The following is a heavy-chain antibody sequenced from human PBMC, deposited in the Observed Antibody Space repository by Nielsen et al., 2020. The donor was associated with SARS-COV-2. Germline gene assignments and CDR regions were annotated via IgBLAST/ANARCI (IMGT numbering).Heavy chain of an antibody. CDR1: GFTFSSYI. CDR2: INPDGTGK. D-gene: IGHD2-21*01. V-gene: IGHV3-7*03. CDR3: ARVDSTRVFAILHWFDP. Sequence: GGSLRLSCAASGFTFSSYIMYWVRQAPGKGLEWVANINPDGTGKNYVDSVKGRFTISRDNAKNSLSLQMSTLRVEDTAVYYCARVDSTRVFAILHWFDPWGQGTLVTVSS. J-gene: IGHJ5*02.